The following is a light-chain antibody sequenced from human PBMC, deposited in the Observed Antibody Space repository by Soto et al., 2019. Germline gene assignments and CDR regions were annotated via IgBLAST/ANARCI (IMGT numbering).Light chain of an antibody. J-gene: IGKJ1*01. CDR2: DVS. V-gene: IGKV1-5*01. CDR1: QSISSY. Sequence: DVQVTRSPCSLSASVGGRVTITSRVSQSISSYLYWYQQRPGKAPKLLIYDVSSLQSGVPSRFSGSGSGTEFTLTISSLQPDDFATYYCQHYKMYSPWTFGQGTKVDIK. CDR3: QHYKMYSPWT.